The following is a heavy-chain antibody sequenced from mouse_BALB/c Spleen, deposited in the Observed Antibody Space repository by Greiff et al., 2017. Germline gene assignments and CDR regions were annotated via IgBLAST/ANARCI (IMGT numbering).Heavy chain of an antibody. D-gene: IGHD2-14*01. J-gene: IGHJ4*01. CDR2: INPSNGGT. V-gene: IGHV1S81*02. CDR3: TRGGVRHAMDY. Sequence: QVQLKESGAELVKPGASVKLSCKASGYTFTSYYMYWVKQRPGQGLEWIGEINPSNGGTNFNEKFKSKATLTVDKSSSTAYMQLSSLTSEDSAVYYCTRGGVRHAMDYWGQGTSVTVSS. CDR1: GYTFTSYY.